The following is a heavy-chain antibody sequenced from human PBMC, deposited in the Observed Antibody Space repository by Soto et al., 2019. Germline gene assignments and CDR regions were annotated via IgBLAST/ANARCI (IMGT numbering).Heavy chain of an antibody. V-gene: IGHV4-30-4*01. J-gene: IGHJ6*02. CDR1: GGSISSGDYY. CDR2: IYYSGST. CDR3: ARDYPPSLTTDYYYGMDV. Sequence: QVQLQESGPGLVKPSQTLSLTCTVSGGSISSGDYYWSRIRQPPGKGLEWIGYIYYSGSTYYNPSLKSRVTISVDTSKNQFSLKLSSMTAADTAVYYCARDYPPSLTTDYYYGMDVWGQGTTVTVSS. D-gene: IGHD4-4*01.